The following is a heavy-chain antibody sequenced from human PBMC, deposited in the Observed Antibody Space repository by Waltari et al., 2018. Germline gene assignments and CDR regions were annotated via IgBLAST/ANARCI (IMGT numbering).Heavy chain of an antibody. V-gene: IGHV4-30-4*01. CDR3: AGWNWNHWFDP. CDR1: GGSINSGDYY. CDR2: IYYRGST. D-gene: IGHD1-1*01. Sequence: QVQLQESGPGLVKPSQTLSLTCKVSGGSINSGDYYGSWIRQSPGKGLEGIGYIYYRGSTFYNPSLRSRLTMSIDTSKNQFSLELTSVSAADTAVYYCAGWNWNHWFDPWGQGTLVTVSS. J-gene: IGHJ5*02.